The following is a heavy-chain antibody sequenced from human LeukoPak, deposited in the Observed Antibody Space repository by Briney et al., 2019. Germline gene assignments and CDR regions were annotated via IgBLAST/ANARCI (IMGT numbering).Heavy chain of an antibody. D-gene: IGHD5-12*01. CDR2: ISGSGSST. J-gene: IGHJ4*02. CDR3: AREEGLDY. V-gene: IGHV3-23*01. Sequence: GGSLRLSCAASGFTFSSSAMSWVRQAPGKGLEWVAGISGSGSSTHYADSVKGRFTISRDNAKNSLYLQMNSLRVEDTAVYYCAREEGLDYWGQGTLVTVSS. CDR1: GFTFSSSA.